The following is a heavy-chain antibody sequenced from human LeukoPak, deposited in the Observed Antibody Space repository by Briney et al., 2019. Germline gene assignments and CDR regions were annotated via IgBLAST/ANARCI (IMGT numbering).Heavy chain of an antibody. Sequence: GGSLRLSCAASGFSFSDHEMDWVRQAPGEGLEWLGRIRNKAYSYTTEYAASVKGRFTISRDDSKNSLYLQMNSLKTEGPAVYYCASASAGLVEYWGQGARVTVSS. V-gene: IGHV3-72*01. CDR1: GFSFSDHE. J-gene: IGHJ4*02. CDR3: ASASAGLVEY. CDR2: IRNKAYSYTT.